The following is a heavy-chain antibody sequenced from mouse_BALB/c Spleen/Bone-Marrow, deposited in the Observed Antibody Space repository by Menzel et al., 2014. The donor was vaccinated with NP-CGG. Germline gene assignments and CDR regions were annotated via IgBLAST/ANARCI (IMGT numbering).Heavy chain of an antibody. CDR2: ILPGSYST. CDR1: GYTFRNYW. J-gene: IGHJ3*01. CDR3: ARRGGSPWFAY. V-gene: IGHV1-9*01. Sequence: VKLMESGAELMRPGASVKLSCKATGYTFRNYWIEWVKQRPGHGLEWIGEILPGSYSTNYNEKLKGKATFTADTSSNTAYMQLSSLTSEDSAVYYCARRGGSPWFAYWGQGTLVTVSA.